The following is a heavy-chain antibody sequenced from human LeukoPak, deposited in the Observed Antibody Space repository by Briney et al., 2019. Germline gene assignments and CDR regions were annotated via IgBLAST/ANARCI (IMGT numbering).Heavy chain of an antibody. CDR2: ISWNSGSI. V-gene: IGHV3-9*01. Sequence: GGSLRLSCAASGFTFDDYAMHWVRQAPGKGLEWVSGISWNSGSIGYADSVKGRFTISRDNAKNSLYLQKNSLRAEGTALYYCAKDAQGEQLVPFDPWGQGTLVTVSS. CDR1: GFTFDDYA. CDR3: AKDAQGEQLVPFDP. D-gene: IGHD6-6*01. J-gene: IGHJ5*02.